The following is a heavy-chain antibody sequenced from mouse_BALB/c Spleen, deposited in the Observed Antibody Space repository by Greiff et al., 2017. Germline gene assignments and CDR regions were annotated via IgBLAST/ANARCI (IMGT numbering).Heavy chain of an antibody. CDR3: ARDKEDYYGSTPFDY. CDR2: IWGDGST. J-gene: IGHJ2*01. V-gene: IGHV2-6-7*01. CDR1: GFSLTGYG. D-gene: IGHD1-1*01. Sequence: QVQLKESGPGLVAPSQSLSITCTVSGFSLTGYGVNWVRQPPGKGLEWLGMIWGDGSTDYNSALKSRLSISKDNSKSQVFLKMNSLQTDDTARYYCARDKEDYYGSTPFDYWGQGTTLTVSS.